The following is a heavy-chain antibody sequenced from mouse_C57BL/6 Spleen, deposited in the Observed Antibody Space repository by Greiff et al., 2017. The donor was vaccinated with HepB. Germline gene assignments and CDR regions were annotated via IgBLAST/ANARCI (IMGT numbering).Heavy chain of an antibody. V-gene: IGHV1-81*01. D-gene: IGHD4-1*01. Sequence: VQLQESGAELARPGASVKLSCKASGYTFTSYGISWVKQRTGQGLEWIGEIYPRSGNTYYNEKFKGKATLTADKSSSTAYMELRSLTSEDSAVYFCARGTGNYYAMDYWGQGTSVTVSS. CDR2: IYPRSGNT. CDR1: GYTFTSYG. J-gene: IGHJ4*01. CDR3: ARGTGNYYAMDY.